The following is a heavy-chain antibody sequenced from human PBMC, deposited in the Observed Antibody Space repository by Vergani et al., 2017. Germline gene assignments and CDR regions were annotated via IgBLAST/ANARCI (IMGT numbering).Heavy chain of an antibody. CDR2: IYYSGST. Sequence: QVRLQESGPGLVKPSETLSLTCSVSGGSMSGYYWSWIRQPPGKELEWIGYIYYSGSTNYNPSLKSRVTISVDTSKNQFSLKLSSVTAADTAVYYCARRSRGVDYWGQGTLVTVSS. CDR3: ARRSRGVDY. J-gene: IGHJ4*02. D-gene: IGHD3-10*01. V-gene: IGHV4-59*01. CDR1: GGSMSGYY.